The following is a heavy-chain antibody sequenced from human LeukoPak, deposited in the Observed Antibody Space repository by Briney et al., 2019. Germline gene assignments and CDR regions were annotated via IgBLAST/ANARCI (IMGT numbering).Heavy chain of an antibody. D-gene: IGHD3-3*01. CDR1: GGSIGSHY. CDR2: VYDIGST. Sequence: TLETLSLTCTVSGGSIGSHYWTWIRQTPGKGLEWIGYVYDIGSTKYNPSLKSRVTISVDTSKNQFSLRLSSVTAADTAVYYCARGGVAYYDFWGQGTLVTVSS. V-gene: IGHV4-59*11. J-gene: IGHJ4*02. CDR3: ARGGVAYYDF.